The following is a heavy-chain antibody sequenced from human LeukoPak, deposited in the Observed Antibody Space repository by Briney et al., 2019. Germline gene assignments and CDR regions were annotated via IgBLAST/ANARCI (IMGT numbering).Heavy chain of an antibody. CDR1: GYIFTGYY. CDR2: VNPNSGGT. D-gene: IGHD4-17*01. J-gene: IGHJ3*02. Sequence: ASVKVSCKASGYIFTGYYMHWVRQAPGQGLEWMGWVNPNSGGTNYAQKFQGRVTMTRDTSISTAYMELSRLRSDDTAVYYSASEGDYGDYHGLGAFDIWGQGTMVTVSS. CDR3: ASEGDYGDYHGLGAFDI. V-gene: IGHV1-2*02.